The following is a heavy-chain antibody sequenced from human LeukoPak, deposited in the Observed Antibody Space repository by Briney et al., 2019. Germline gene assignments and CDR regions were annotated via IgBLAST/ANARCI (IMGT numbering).Heavy chain of an antibody. V-gene: IGHV1-18*01. D-gene: IGHD3-10*01. CDR1: GYTFTSYG. J-gene: IGHJ4*02. CDR2: ISAYNGNT. Sequence: EASVKVSCKASGYTFTSYGISWVRQAPGQGLEWMGWISAYNGNTNYAQKLQGRVTMTTDTSTSTAYMELRSLRSDDTAVYYCARANFGELVGNDDYWGQGTLVTVSS. CDR3: ARANFGELVGNDDY.